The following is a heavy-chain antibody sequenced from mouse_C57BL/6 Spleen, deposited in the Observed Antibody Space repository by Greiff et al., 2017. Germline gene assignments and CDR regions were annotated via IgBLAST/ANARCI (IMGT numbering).Heavy chain of an antibody. Sequence: EVQLVESGGGLVKPGGSLKLSCAASGFTFSDYGMHLVRQAPEKGLEWVAYISSGSSTIYYADTAKGRFTISRDNAKNTLFLRMTSLRSEDTAMYYCARNPTVVAYYYAMDYWGQGTSVTVSS. CDR3: ARNPTVVAYYYAMDY. CDR1: GFTFSDYG. D-gene: IGHD1-1*01. V-gene: IGHV5-17*01. CDR2: ISSGSSTI. J-gene: IGHJ4*01.